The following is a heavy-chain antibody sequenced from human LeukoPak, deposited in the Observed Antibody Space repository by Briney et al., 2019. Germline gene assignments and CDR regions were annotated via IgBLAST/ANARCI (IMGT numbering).Heavy chain of an antibody. J-gene: IGHJ4*02. CDR3: ATTFDAATNDY. CDR1: GYTFTGYY. D-gene: IGHD2-15*01. Sequence: ASVKVSCKASGYTFTGYYMHWVRQAPGQGLEWMGWINPNSGGTNYAQKFQGRVTMTRDASISTAYMELRRLRSDDTAVYYCATTFDAATNDYWGQGTLVTVSS. V-gene: IGHV1-2*02. CDR2: INPNSGGT.